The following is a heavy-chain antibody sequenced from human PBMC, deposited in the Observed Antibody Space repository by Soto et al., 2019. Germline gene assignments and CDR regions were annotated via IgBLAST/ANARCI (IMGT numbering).Heavy chain of an antibody. CDR2: INHSGST. V-gene: IGHV4-34*01. Sequence: SETLSLTCAVYGGSFSGYYWSWIRQPPGKGLEWIGEINHSGSTNYNPSLKSRVTISVDTSKNQFSLKLSSVTAADTAVYYCARGILWFGRLGFDYWGQGTLVTVSS. J-gene: IGHJ4*02. D-gene: IGHD3-10*01. CDR3: ARGILWFGRLGFDY. CDR1: GGSFSGYY.